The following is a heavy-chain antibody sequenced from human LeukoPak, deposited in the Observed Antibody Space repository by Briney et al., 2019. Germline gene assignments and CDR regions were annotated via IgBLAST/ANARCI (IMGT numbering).Heavy chain of an antibody. V-gene: IGHV4-31*03. CDR3: ARDGGGYSYGGFDY. J-gene: IGHJ4*02. Sequence: PSQTLSLTCTVSGGSISSGGYYWSWIRQHPGKGLEWIGYIYYSGSTYYNPSLKSRVTISVDTSKNQFSLKLSSVTAADMAVYYCARDGGGYSYGGFDYWGQGTLVTVSS. CDR2: IYYSGST. D-gene: IGHD5-18*01. CDR1: GGSISSGGYY.